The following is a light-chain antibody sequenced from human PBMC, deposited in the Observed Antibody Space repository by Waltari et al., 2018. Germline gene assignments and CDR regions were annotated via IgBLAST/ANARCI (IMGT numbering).Light chain of an antibody. CDR2: DTS. CDR1: QDISNY. J-gene: IGKJ4*01. Sequence: DIQMTQSPSSLSASVGDRVTITCQASQDISNYLNWYQQKPGKAPKRLIYDTSNLETGVPSRFSGSGSGTEFTFTISSLQPDDIATYYCQHFDNLPLTFGGGTKVEIK. V-gene: IGKV1-33*01. CDR3: QHFDNLPLT.